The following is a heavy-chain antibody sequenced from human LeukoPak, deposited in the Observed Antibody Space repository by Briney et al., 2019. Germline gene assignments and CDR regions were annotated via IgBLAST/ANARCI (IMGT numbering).Heavy chain of an antibody. J-gene: IGHJ6*02. CDR1: GFTFSNAW. D-gene: IGHD3-10*01. CDR2: IKSKTDGGTA. CDR3: TTDSLLWFGSGEYYGMDV. V-gene: IGHV3-15*01. Sequence: GGSLRLSCAASGFTFSNAWMSWVRQAPGKGLEWVGRIKSKTDGGTADYAAPVKGRFTISRDDSKNTLYLQMNSLKTEDTAVYYCTTDSLLWFGSGEYYGMDVWGQGATVTVPS.